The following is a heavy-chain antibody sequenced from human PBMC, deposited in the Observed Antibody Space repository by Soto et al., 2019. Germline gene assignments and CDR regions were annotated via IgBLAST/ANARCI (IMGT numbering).Heavy chain of an antibody. CDR1: GGTFSSYT. CDR2: IIPILGIA. CDR3: ARGPSAATSHFDC. Sequence: QVQLVQSGAEVKKPGSSVKVSCKASGGTFSSYTISWVRQAPGQGLEWMGRIIPILGIANYAQKFQGRVTITADKSTSTAYMELSSLRSEDTAVYYCARGPSAATSHFDCWGQGTLVTVSS. V-gene: IGHV1-69*02. D-gene: IGHD2-15*01. J-gene: IGHJ4*02.